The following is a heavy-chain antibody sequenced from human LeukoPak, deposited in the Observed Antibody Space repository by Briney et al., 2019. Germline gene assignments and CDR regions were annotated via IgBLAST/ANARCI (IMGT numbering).Heavy chain of an antibody. Sequence: GGSLRLSCAVSGFTISNYWMSRVRQAPGKGLEWVATIKQDGSAEFYVDSVKGRFTISRDSAKNSLYLQMNSLRDDDTAVYYCARDLFDYWGQGTLVTVPS. CDR1: GFTISNYW. CDR3: ARDLFDY. CDR2: IKQDGSAE. J-gene: IGHJ4*02. V-gene: IGHV3-7*01.